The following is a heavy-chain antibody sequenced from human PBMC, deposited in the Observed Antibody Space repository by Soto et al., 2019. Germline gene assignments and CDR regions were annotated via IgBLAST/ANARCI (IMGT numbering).Heavy chain of an antibody. D-gene: IGHD3-10*01. J-gene: IGHJ6*02. V-gene: IGHV1-69*01. CDR1: GGTFSSYA. Sequence: QVQLVQSGAEVKKPGSSVKVSCKASGGTFSSYAISWVRQAPGQGLEWMGGIIPIFGTANYAQKFQGRVTITADESTNKGTVESSSMGSEDAAVYYCGRGWFGGHYGMDPWGQGTPVTVSS. CDR2: IIPIFGTA. CDR3: GRGWFGGHYGMDP.